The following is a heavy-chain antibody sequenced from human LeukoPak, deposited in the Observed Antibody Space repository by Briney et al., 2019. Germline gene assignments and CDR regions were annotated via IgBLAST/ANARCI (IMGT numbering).Heavy chain of an antibody. CDR3: TINLRTGFYYFDY. CDR1: GFTLSGSA. V-gene: IGHV3-73*01. D-gene: IGHD1-14*01. CDR2: IRTKANNYAT. Sequence: GESLRLSCAASGFTLSGSALHWVRQASGKGLEWVGRIRTKANNYATTYAASVQGRFSISRDDSKNMAYLQMNSLKTEDTAVYYCTINLRTGFYYFDYWGQGTLVTVSS. J-gene: IGHJ4*02.